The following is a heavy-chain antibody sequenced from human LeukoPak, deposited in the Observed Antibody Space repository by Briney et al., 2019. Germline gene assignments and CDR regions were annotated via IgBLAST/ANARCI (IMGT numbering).Heavy chain of an antibody. D-gene: IGHD3-3*01. CDR3: ARLSDFGVVTSHYYFDY. Sequence: EESLKISCRGSGYSFTDYWIGWVRQMPGKGLEWMGIIYPGDSDTRYSPSFQGQVTISADKSISTAYLQWSSLKASDTAMYYCARLSDFGVVTSHYYFDYWGQGTLVTVSS. CDR1: GYSFTDYW. J-gene: IGHJ4*02. CDR2: IYPGDSDT. V-gene: IGHV5-51*01.